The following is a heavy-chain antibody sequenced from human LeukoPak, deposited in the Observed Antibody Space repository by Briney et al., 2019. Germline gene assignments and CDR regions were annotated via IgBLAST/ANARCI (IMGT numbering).Heavy chain of an antibody. CDR1: GGSISSGDYY. Sequence: TLSLTCTVPGGSISSGDYYWSWIRQPPGKGLEWIGYIYYSGSTYYNPSLKSRVTISVDTSKNQFSLKLSSVTAADTAVYYCARGAEIFGHFDYWGQGTLVTVSS. J-gene: IGHJ4*02. CDR3: ARGAEIFGHFDY. V-gene: IGHV4-30-4*08. D-gene: IGHD3/OR15-3a*01. CDR2: IYYSGST.